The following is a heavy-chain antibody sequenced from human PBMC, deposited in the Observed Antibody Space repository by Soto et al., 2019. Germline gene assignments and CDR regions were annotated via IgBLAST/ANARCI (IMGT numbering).Heavy chain of an antibody. J-gene: IGHJ3*02. V-gene: IGHV1-69*13. Sequence: SVKVSCKASGGTFSSYAISWVRQAPGQGLEWMGGIIPIFGTANYAQKFQGRVTITADESTSTAYMELSSLRSEDTAVYYCARDRGIVGAWDAFDIWGQGTMVTVSS. CDR2: IIPIFGTA. CDR1: GGTFSSYA. CDR3: ARDRGIVGAWDAFDI. D-gene: IGHD1-26*01.